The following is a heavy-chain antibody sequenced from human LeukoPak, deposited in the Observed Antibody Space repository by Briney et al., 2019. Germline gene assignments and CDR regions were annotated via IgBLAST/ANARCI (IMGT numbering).Heavy chain of an antibody. CDR1: GYTFTSYW. Sequence: GESLKISCKGSGYTFTSYWIAWVRQMPGKGLEWLAIIYPGDSDTRYSPSFQGRVTISADKSTTTAYLQWNSLKASDTAMYYCARLLKQHLELAFDYWGQGTLVTVSS. J-gene: IGHJ4*02. V-gene: IGHV5-51*01. CDR3: ARLLKQHLELAFDY. D-gene: IGHD6-13*01. CDR2: IYPGDSDT.